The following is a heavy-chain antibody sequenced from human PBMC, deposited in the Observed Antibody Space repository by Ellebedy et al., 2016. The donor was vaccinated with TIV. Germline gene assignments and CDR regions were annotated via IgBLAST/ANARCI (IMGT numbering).Heavy chain of an antibody. CDR3: TTTFRPRGNGDYVGYFDL. V-gene: IGHV3-15*01. CDR1: GFTFSNAW. D-gene: IGHD4-17*01. Sequence: GGSLRLXCAASGFTFSNAWMSWVRQAPGKGLEWVGRIKSKTAGGTTDYAAPVKARFTISRDDSKNTLYLQMNSLKTEDTAVYYCTTTFRPRGNGDYVGYFDLWGRGTLVTVSS. J-gene: IGHJ2*01. CDR2: IKSKTAGGTT.